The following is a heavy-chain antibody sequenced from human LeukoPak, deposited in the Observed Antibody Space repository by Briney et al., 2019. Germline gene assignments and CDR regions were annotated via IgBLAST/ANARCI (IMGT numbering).Heavy chain of an antibody. CDR2: IDRDGTTK. D-gene: IGHD2-15*01. J-gene: IGHJ5*02. V-gene: IGHV3-7*03. Sequence: GGSLRLSCAASGFTVGTYWMSWVRQAPGKGLELVANIDRDGTTKFYLDSLEGRFPISRDNAKNSLYLQGNSLRVGDTAVSHCARDRGYCEGIPCPGDLWGQGALVAVSS. CDR1: GFTVGTYW. CDR3: ARDRGYCEGIPCPGDL.